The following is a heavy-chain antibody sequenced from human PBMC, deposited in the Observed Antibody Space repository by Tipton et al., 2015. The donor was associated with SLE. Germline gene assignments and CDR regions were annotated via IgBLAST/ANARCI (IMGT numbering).Heavy chain of an antibody. D-gene: IGHD5-18*01. Sequence: GLVKPSETLSLICTVSGDSISANSYHWGWVRQPPGKGLEYIGEIHHRGSTNYKSSLRGRVTISVDKSKNQFSLKLTSVTAADTAVYYCARWIPLTGINVWGQGATVTVSS. J-gene: IGHJ6*02. CDR2: IHHRGST. CDR1: GDSISANSYH. V-gene: IGHV4-39*07. CDR3: ARWIPLTGINV.